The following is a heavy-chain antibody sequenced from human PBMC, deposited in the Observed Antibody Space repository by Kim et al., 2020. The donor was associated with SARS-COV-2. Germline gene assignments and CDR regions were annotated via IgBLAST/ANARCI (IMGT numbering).Heavy chain of an antibody. V-gene: IGHV3-15*01. CDR1: GFTFSNAW. CDR2: IKSKTDGGTT. CDR3: TTELLWFVEVAYFDY. Sequence: GGSLRLSCAASGFTFSNAWMSWVRQAPGKGLEWVGRIKSKTDGGTTDYAAPVKGRFTISRDDAKNTLYLQMNSLKTEDTAVYYCTTELLWFVEVAYFDYWGQGTLVTVST. J-gene: IGHJ4*02. D-gene: IGHD3-10*01.